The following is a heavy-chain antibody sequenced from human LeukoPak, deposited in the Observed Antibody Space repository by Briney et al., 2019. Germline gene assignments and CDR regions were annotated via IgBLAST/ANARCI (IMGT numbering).Heavy chain of an antibody. CDR1: GGSFSGYY. D-gene: IGHD3-16*02. V-gene: IGHV4-34*01. CDR2: INHSGST. Sequence: PSETLSLTCAVYGGSFSGYYWSWIRQPPGKGLEWIGEINHSGSTNYNPSLKSRVTISVDTSKNQFSLKLSSVTAADTAVYYCARGDYDYVWGGYRYTAGRPNAFDIWGQGTMVTVSS. CDR3: ARGDYDYVWGGYRYTAGRPNAFDI. J-gene: IGHJ3*02.